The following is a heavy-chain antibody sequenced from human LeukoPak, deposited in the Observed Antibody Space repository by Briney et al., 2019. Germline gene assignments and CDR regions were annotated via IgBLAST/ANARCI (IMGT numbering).Heavy chain of an antibody. D-gene: IGHD3-22*01. Sequence: ASVKVSCKASGYTFTSYGISWVRQAPGQGLEWMGWISAYNGNTNYAQKLQGRVTMTTDTSTSTAYMELRSLRSDDTAVYYCAREGYYDSSGPSYWYFDLWGRGTLVTDSS. CDR2: ISAYNGNT. CDR3: AREGYYDSSGPSYWYFDL. V-gene: IGHV1-18*01. J-gene: IGHJ2*01. CDR1: GYTFTSYG.